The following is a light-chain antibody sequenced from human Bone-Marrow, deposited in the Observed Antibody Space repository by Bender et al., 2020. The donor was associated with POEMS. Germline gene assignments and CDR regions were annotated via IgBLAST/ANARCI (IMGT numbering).Light chain of an antibody. V-gene: IGLV1-44*01. J-gene: IGLJ2*01. CDR3: SSYAGSNIVV. Sequence: QSVLTQPPSASATPGQRVTISCSRSASDRGTTPINWYQHLPGTAPKLIIYNSDQRPSGVPDRFSGSKSGNTASLTVSGLQAEDEADYYCSSYAGSNIVVFGGGTKLTVL. CDR2: NSD. CDR1: ASDRGTTP.